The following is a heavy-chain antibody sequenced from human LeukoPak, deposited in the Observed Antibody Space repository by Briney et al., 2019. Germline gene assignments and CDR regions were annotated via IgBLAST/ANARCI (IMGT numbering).Heavy chain of an antibody. CDR1: GFTFTSYG. CDR3: AREGYYYGLDV. J-gene: IGHJ6*02. V-gene: IGHV3-21*01. CDR2: ITYTSSSI. Sequence: GGSLRLSCAASGFTFTSYGMGWVRQAPGKGLEWVSSITYTSSSISYADSVRGRFTISRDNAKNSLYLQMNSLRVEDTAVYYCAREGYYYGLDVWGQGTTVTVSS.